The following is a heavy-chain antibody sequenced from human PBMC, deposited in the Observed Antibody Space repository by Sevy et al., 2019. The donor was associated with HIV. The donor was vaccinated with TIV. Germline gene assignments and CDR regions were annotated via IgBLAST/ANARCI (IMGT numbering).Heavy chain of an antibody. CDR2: ISSSSSYI. CDR3: ARSLGNYYGSGTYQEDWFDP. D-gene: IGHD3-10*01. V-gene: IGHV3-21*01. J-gene: IGHJ5*02. CDR1: GFTFSIYT. Sequence: GGSLRLSCAASGFTFSIYTMNWVRQAPGKGLEWVSSISSSSSYIHYTDSVKGRFSISRDNAKNALFLQMNSLRAEDTAVYYCARSLGNYYGSGTYQEDWFDPWGQGTLVTVSS.